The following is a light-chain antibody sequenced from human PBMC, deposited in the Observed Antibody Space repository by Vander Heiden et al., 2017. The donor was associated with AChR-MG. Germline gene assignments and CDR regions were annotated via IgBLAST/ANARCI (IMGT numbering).Light chain of an antibody. Sequence: QSALTQPASVSGSPGQSITISCTGTSSDVGSYNLVSWYQQHPGKAPKLMIYEGSKRPSGVSNRFSGSKSGNTASLTISGLQAEDEADYYCCSYAGSSFVLGGGTKL. J-gene: IGLJ2*01. CDR1: SSDVGSYNL. V-gene: IGLV2-23*01. CDR3: CSYAGSSFV. CDR2: EGS.